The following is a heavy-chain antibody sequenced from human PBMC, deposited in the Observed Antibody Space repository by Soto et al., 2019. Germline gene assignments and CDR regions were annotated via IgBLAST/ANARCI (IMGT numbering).Heavy chain of an antibody. V-gene: IGHV4-34*01. CDR2: INHSGST. CDR1: GGSFSGYY. CDR3: AREIYVWGSYRYDYYYYGMDV. J-gene: IGHJ6*02. D-gene: IGHD3-16*02. Sequence: SETLSLTCAVYGGSFSGYYWSWIRQPPGKGLEWFGEINHSGSTNYNPSLKSRVTISVDTSKNQFSLKLSSVTAADTAVYYCAREIYVWGSYRYDYYYYGMDVWGQGTTVTVSS.